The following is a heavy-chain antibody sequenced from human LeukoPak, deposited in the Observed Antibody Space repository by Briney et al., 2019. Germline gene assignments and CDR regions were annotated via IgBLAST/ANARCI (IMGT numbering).Heavy chain of an antibody. J-gene: IGHJ6*02. CDR1: GYTFTSYG. Sequence: GASVKVSCKASGYTFTSYGISWVRQAPGQGLEWMGWISAYNGNTNYAQKLQGRVTMTTGTSTSTAYMELRSLRSDDTAVYYCARDINIVVVPAASYYYYYGMDVWGQGTTVTVSS. D-gene: IGHD2-2*01. V-gene: IGHV1-18*01. CDR3: ARDINIVVVPAASYYYYYGMDV. CDR2: ISAYNGNT.